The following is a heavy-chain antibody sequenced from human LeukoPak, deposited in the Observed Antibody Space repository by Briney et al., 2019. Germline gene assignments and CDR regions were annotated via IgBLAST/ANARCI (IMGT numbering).Heavy chain of an antibody. D-gene: IGHD3-16*01. CDR3: ARGGGLDV. J-gene: IGHJ6*02. V-gene: IGHV3-7*03. CDR1: GFPFSSYW. Sequence: GGSLRLSCVASGFPFSSYWMTWVRQAPGKGLEWVANIKQDGSKKSYVDSVKGRFTISRDNAKNSLYLQMSNLRAEDTAVYFCARGGGLDVWGQGATVTVSS. CDR2: IKQDGSKK.